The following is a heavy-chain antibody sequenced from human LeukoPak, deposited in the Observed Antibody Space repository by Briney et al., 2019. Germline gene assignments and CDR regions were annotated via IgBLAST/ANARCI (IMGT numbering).Heavy chain of an antibody. V-gene: IGHV3-21*01. CDR3: ARDRRYCSGGSCAAYFDY. CDR2: ISSSSNYI. Sequence: GGSLRLSCAASGFTFSSYSMNWVRQAPGKGLEWVSSISSSSNYIYYADSVKGRFTISRDNAKNSPYLQMNSLRAEDTAVYYCARDRRYCSGGSCAAYFDYWGQGTLVTVSS. J-gene: IGHJ4*02. D-gene: IGHD2-15*01. CDR1: GFTFSSYS.